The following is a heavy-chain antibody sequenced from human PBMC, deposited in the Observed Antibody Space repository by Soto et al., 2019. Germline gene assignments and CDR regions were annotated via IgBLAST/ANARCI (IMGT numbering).Heavy chain of an antibody. CDR2: INPNSGGT. J-gene: IGHJ5*02. D-gene: IGHD1-20*01. Sequence: QVQLVQSGAEVKKPGASVKVSCKASGYTFTGYYMHWVRQAPGQGLEWMGWINPNSGGTNYAQKFQGWVTMTRDTSISTAYMELSRLRSDDTAVYYCARGRITGTTAGWFDPWGQGTLVTVSS. CDR1: GYTFTGYY. V-gene: IGHV1-2*04. CDR3: ARGRITGTTAGWFDP.